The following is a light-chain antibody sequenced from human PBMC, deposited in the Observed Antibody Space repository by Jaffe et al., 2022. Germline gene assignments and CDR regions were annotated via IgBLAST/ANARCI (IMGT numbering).Light chain of an antibody. CDR2: QDT. CDR3: QTWDSNTV. CDR1: ELGDKY. V-gene: IGLV3-1*01. Sequence: SYELTQPPSVSVSPGQTANIPCSGDELGDKYVFWYQQKPGQSPILVIYQDTKRPSGISERFSASNSGNIATLTISGTQTMDEADYYCQTWDSNTVFGAGTKVTVL. J-gene: IGLJ1*01.